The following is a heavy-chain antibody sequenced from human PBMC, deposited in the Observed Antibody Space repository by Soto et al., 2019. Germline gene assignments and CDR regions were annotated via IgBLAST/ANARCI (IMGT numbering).Heavy chain of an antibody. D-gene: IGHD1-7*01. J-gene: IGHJ6*02. CDR1: GYTFTDYY. CDR3: ARKLELRGSYYYYYDMDV. V-gene: IGHV1-2*02. CDR2: INPNSGGT. Sequence: VKVSCKASGYTFTDYYMHWVRQAPGQGLEWMGWINPNSGGTNYAQKFQGRVTMTRDTSISTAYMELSRLRSDDTAVYYCARKLELRGSYYYYYDMDVWGQGTTVTVSS.